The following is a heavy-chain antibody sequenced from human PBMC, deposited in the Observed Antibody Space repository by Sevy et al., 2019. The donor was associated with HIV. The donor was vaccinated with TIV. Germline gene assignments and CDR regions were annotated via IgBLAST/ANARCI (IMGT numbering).Heavy chain of an antibody. Sequence: SETLSLTCTVSGYSISSGYYWGWIRQPPGKGLEWIGSIYHSGSTYYNPSLESRVTISVDTSKNQFSVRLSSVTAADTAVYYCARNDYFGTGNLHWSFDLWGRSALVTVSS. CDR3: ARNDYFGTGNLHWSFDL. CDR1: GYSISSGYY. J-gene: IGHJ2*01. CDR2: IYHSGST. D-gene: IGHD3-10*01. V-gene: IGHV4-38-2*02.